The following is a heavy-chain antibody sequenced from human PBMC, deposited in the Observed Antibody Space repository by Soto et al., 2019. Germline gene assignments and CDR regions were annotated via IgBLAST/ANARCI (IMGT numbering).Heavy chain of an antibody. CDR3: ARLPNTIPQN. Sequence: EVQLVESGGGLVQPGGSLRLSCAASGFTFSSYWMHWVRQAPGKGLVCVSSISTDASSTSYADPLKGRFTISRDNAKNTLYLQMNSVRAEDTAVYYCARLPNTIPQNWGQGTLVIVSP. J-gene: IGHJ1*01. D-gene: IGHD3-10*01. CDR2: ISTDASST. V-gene: IGHV3-74*01. CDR1: GFTFSSYW.